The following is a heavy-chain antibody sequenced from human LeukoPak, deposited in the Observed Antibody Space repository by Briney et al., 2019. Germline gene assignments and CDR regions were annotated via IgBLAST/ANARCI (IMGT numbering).Heavy chain of an antibody. Sequence: SVKVSCKASGYTFTGYYMHWVRQAPGQGLEWMGRINPNSGGTNYAQKFQGRVTMTRDTSISTAYMELSRLRSDDTAVYYCARGQWGSSNYYYYYMDVWGKGTTVTVSS. V-gene: IGHV1-2*06. CDR3: ARGQWGSSNYYYYYMDV. D-gene: IGHD6-6*01. CDR2: INPNSGGT. CDR1: GYTFTGYY. J-gene: IGHJ6*03.